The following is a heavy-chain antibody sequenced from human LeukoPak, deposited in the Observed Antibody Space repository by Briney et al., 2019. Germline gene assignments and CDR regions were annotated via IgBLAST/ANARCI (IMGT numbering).Heavy chain of an antibody. CDR1: GGPISSYY. CDR3: ARHVGATLSLQH. V-gene: IGHV4-59*08. J-gene: IGHJ1*01. CDR2: IYYSGST. D-gene: IGHD1-26*01. Sequence: PSETLSLTCTVSGGPISSYYWSWIRQPPGKGLEWIGYIYYSGSTNYNPSLKSRVTISVDTSKNQFSLKLSSVTAADTAVYYCARHVGATLSLQHWGQGTLVTVSS.